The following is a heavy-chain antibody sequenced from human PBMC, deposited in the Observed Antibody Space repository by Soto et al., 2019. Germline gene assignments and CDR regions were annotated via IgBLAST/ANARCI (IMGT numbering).Heavy chain of an antibody. J-gene: IGHJ6*02. Sequence: GESLKISCNGSGYSFTSDWINWVRQMPWKGLEWMGIIYPGDSDTRYSPSFQGQVTISADKSINTAYLQWRSLKASDTAVYYCARHHGSPGSYFGMDVWGQGTTVTVSS. CDR3: ARHHGSPGSYFGMDV. D-gene: IGHD6-13*01. CDR2: IYPGDSDT. CDR1: GYSFTSDW. V-gene: IGHV5-51*01.